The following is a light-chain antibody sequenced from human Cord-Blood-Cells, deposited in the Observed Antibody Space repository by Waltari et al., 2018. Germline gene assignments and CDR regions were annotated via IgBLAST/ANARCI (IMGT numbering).Light chain of an antibody. CDR3: SSYTSSSSWV. J-gene: IGLJ3*02. Sequence: QSALTQPASASGSPGQSITISCTGTSSDVVGYNYVSWYQQHPGKAPKLMIYDVSKRPSGVSNRFSGSKSGNTASLTISGLQAEDEADYYCSSYTSSSSWVFGGGTKLTVL. CDR1: SSDVVGYNY. CDR2: DVS. V-gene: IGLV2-14*01.